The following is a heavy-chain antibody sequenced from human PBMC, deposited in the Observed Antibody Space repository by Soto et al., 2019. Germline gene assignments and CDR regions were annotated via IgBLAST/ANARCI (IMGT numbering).Heavy chain of an antibody. J-gene: IGHJ4*02. CDR2: ISSSSSYI. CDR1: GFTFSSYS. V-gene: IGHV3-21*01. CDR3: AREVSKYSGYDFDY. D-gene: IGHD5-12*01. Sequence: PGGSLRLSCAASGFTFSSYSMNWVRQDPGKGLEWVSSISSSSSYIYYADSVKGRFTISRDNARNSLYLQMNSLRAEDTAVYYCAREVSKYSGYDFDYWGQGTLVTVSS.